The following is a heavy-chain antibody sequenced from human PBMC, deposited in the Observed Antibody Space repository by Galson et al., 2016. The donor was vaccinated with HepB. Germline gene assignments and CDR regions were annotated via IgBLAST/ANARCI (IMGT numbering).Heavy chain of an antibody. J-gene: IGHJ4*02. Sequence: PALVKPTQTLTLTCTFSGFSLTFSDRGVGVGWVRQPPGKALEWLAVIYWDDDKRYSPSLRNRLTITRDTSKNQVVLTVTNMDSVDTATYFCAQAAKYGNPYYFDAWGQGTLVTVSS. CDR1: GFSLTFSDRGVG. CDR2: IYWDDDK. CDR3: AQAAKYGNPYYFDA. V-gene: IGHV2-5*02. D-gene: IGHD2/OR15-2a*01.